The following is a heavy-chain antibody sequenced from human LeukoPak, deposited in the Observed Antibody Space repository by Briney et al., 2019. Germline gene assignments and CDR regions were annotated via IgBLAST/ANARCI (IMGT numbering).Heavy chain of an antibody. J-gene: IGHJ4*02. CDR2: INPNSGGT. CDR3: ARFSGSYYEIDY. CDR1: GYTFTSYY. Sequence: ASVKVSCKASGYTFTSYYMHWVRQAPGQGLEWMGWINPNSGGTNYAQKFQGRVTMTRDTSISTAYMELSRLRSDDTAVYYCARFSGSYYEIDYWGQGTLVTVSS. D-gene: IGHD1-26*01. V-gene: IGHV1-2*02.